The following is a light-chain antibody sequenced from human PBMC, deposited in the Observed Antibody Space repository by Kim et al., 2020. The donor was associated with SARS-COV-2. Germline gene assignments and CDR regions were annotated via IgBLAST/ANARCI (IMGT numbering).Light chain of an antibody. CDR1: QSVSSN. Sequence: PATLSVSPGERATLSCRASQSVSSNLAWYQQKPGQAPRLLIYGASTRATGIPARFSGSGSGTEFTLTISSLQSEDFAVYYCQHFRTFGQGTKLEI. J-gene: IGKJ2*01. V-gene: IGKV3-15*01. CDR2: GAS. CDR3: QHFRT.